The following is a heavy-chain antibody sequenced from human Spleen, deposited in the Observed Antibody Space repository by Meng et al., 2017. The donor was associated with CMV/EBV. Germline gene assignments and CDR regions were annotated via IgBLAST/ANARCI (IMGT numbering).Heavy chain of an antibody. J-gene: IGHJ4*02. Sequence: SETLSLTCTVSSGSLSGYYWTWIRQPPGKGLEWIGFMYYSGSTNYNPSLRSRVSISAHTSNTQFSLKLSSVTAADTAMYYCARGTYYYDSSARYFDSWGQGTLVTVSS. V-gene: IGHV4-59*01. CDR1: SGSLSGYY. CDR2: MYYSGST. D-gene: IGHD3-22*01. CDR3: ARGTYYYDSSARYFDS.